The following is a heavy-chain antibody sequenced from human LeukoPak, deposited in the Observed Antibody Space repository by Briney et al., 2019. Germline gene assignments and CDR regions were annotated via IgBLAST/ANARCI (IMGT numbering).Heavy chain of an antibody. CDR2: IYYSGST. J-gene: IGHJ6*02. CDR3: ARDSLGYCSSTSCYGYYYYYGMDV. CDR1: GGSISSYY. V-gene: IGHV4-59*12. Sequence: PSETLSLTRTVSGGSISSYYWSWVRQPPGKGLEWIGYIYYSGSTNYNPSLKSRVTISVDTSKNQFSLKLSSVTAADTAVYYCARDSLGYCSSTSCYGYYYYYGMDVWGQGTTVTVSS. D-gene: IGHD2-2*01.